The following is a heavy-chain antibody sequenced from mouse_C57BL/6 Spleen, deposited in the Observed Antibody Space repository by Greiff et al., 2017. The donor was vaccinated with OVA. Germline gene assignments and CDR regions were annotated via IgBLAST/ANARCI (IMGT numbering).Heavy chain of an antibody. V-gene: IGHV1-26*01. Sequence: EVQLQQSGPELVKPGASVKISCKASGYTFTDYYMNWVKQSHGKSLEWIGDINPNNGGTSYNQKFKGKATLTVDKSSSTAYMELRSLTSEDSAVYYCARSNYGSRGDYFVYWGQGTTLTVSS. J-gene: IGHJ2*01. D-gene: IGHD1-1*01. CDR2: INPNNGGT. CDR1: GYTFTDYY. CDR3: ARSNYGSRGDYFVY.